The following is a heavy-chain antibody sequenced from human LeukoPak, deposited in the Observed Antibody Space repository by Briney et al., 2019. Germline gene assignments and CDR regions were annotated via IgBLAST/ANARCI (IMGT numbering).Heavy chain of an antibody. CDR3: ARGLVPGFLDY. CDR2: INSDESIT. CDR1: GFTFSSSW. D-gene: IGHD4-11*01. V-gene: IGHV3-74*01. Sequence: GGSLRLSCAASGFTFSSSWMYWVRQAPGKGLVWVSLINSDESITTYADSVKGRFTISRDNAKNTLYLQMNSLRVEDTAVYYCARGLVPGFLDYWGQGTPVTVSS. J-gene: IGHJ4*02.